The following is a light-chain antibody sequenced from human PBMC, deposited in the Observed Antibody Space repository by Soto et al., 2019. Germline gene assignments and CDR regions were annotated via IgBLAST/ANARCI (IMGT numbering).Light chain of an antibody. CDR3: SSYTSSSPCV. CDR1: SSDVGGYNY. CDR2: EVC. J-gene: IGLJ1*01. Sequence: QSVLTQPASVSGSPGQSITISCTGTSSDVGGYNYVSWYQQHPGKAPKLMIYEVCNRPSGVSNRFSGSKSGNTASLTISGLQAEDEADYYCSSYTSSSPCVFGTGTKLTVL. V-gene: IGLV2-14*01.